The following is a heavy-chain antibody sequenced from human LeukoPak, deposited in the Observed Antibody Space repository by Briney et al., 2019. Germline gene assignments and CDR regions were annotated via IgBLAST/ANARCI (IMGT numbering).Heavy chain of an antibody. V-gene: IGHV3-7*03. J-gene: IGHJ3*01. CDR2: INQDGSDM. CDR3: ARDFPGIGRGTFDF. Sequence: PGGSLRLSCAASGFTFSSYWMNWARLTPGKGLEWVAKINQDGSDMYYVDSVKGRFFVSRDNARNLVYLQMNSLRVDDTAVYYCARDFPGIGRGTFDFWGQGTIIIVSS. CDR1: GFTFSSYW. D-gene: IGHD3-10*01.